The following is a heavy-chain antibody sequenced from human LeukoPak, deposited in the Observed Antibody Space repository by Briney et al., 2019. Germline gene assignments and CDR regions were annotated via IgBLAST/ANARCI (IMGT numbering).Heavy chain of an antibody. D-gene: IGHD5-12*01. J-gene: IGHJ4*02. CDR2: ISGNGDST. CDR3: VKGRGDSGHDASLLDY. CDR1: GFIFRDNA. V-gene: IGHV3-64D*09. Sequence: PGRSLRLSCSASGFIFRDNAMHWARQPPGKGLEYVAAISGNGDSTYYVDSVKRRFTISRDNSKNTLYLQMSSLRVEDTAVFYCVKGRGDSGHDASLLDYWGQGTLVTVSS.